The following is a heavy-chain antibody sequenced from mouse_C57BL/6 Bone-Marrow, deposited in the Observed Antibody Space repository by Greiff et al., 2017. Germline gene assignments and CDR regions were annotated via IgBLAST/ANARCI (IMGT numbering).Heavy chain of an antibody. Sequence: QVQLKQSGAELVKPGASVKISCKASGYAFSSYWMNWVKQRPGKGLEWIGQIYPGDGDTNYNGKFKGKATLTADKSSSTAYMQLSSLTSEDSAVYFCARLGHYYGSSSYWYFDVWGTGTTVTVSS. CDR2: IYPGDGDT. CDR1: GYAFSSYW. CDR3: ARLGHYYGSSSYWYFDV. D-gene: IGHD1-1*01. V-gene: IGHV1-80*01. J-gene: IGHJ1*03.